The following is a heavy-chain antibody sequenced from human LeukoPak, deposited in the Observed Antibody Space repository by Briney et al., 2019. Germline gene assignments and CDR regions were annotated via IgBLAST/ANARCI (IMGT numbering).Heavy chain of an antibody. CDR2: ISAYNGNT. D-gene: IGHD2-15*01. CDR3: VRDKAGCCYDY. V-gene: IGHV1-18*01. J-gene: IGHJ4*02. CDR1: GYTFTSYG. Sequence: ASVKVSCKASGYTFTSYGISWVRQAPGQGLEWMGWISAYNGNTNYAQKLQGRVTVTTDTSTSTAYMELRSLRSDDTAVYYCVRDKAGCCYDYWGQGTLVTVSS.